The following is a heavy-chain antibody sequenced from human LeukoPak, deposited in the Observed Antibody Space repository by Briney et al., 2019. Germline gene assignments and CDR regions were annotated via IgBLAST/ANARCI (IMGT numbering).Heavy chain of an antibody. CDR2: IWYDGSNK. Sequence: GGSLRLYCAASGFTFSSYGVHWVRQAPGKGLEWVAVIWYDGSNKYYADSVKGRFTISRDNSKNTLYLQMNSLRAEDTAVYYCARVAVCSGGSCYPTFDYWGQGTLVTVSS. CDR1: GFTFSSYG. V-gene: IGHV3-33*01. J-gene: IGHJ4*02. CDR3: ARVAVCSGGSCYPTFDY. D-gene: IGHD2-15*01.